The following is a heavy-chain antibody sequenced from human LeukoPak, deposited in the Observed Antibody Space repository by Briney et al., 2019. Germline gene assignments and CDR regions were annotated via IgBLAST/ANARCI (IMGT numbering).Heavy chain of an antibody. CDR2: IWSGGADK. J-gene: IGHJ4*02. CDR3: GKRLTSWELEY. Sequence: GRSLRLSCAASGFTFSNYGMHWVRQAPGKGLEWVAVIWSGGADKYYADSVKGRFTVSRDNSKNTLYLQMNSLRAEDTAVYYCGKRLTSWELEYWGQGTLVTVS. CDR1: GFTFSNYG. D-gene: IGHD1-26*01. V-gene: IGHV3-30*18.